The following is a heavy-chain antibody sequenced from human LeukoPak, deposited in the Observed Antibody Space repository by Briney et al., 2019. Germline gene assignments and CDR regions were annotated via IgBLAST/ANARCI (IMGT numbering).Heavy chain of an antibody. CDR3: ARDRYDSSGYYYEFDY. CDR2: IIPIFGIA. CDR1: GGTFSSYA. J-gene: IGHJ4*02. V-gene: IGHV1-69*04. D-gene: IGHD3-22*01. Sequence: ASVKVSCKASGGTFSSYAISWVRQAPGQGLEWMGRIIPIFGIANYAQKFQGRVTITADKSTSTAYMELSSLRSEDTAVYYCARDRYDSSGYYYEFDYWGPGTLVTVSS.